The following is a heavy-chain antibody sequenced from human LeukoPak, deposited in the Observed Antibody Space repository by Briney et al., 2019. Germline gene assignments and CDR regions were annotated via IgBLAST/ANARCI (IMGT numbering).Heavy chain of an antibody. J-gene: IGHJ4*02. CDR2: INHSGST. CDR3: ARGATIFGVVPGY. Sequence: SETLSLTCAVYGGSFSGYYWGWIRQPPGKGLEWIGEINHSGSTNYNPSLKSRVTISVDTSKNQFSLKLSSVTAADTAVYYCARGATIFGVVPGYWGQGTLVTVSS. D-gene: IGHD3-3*01. CDR1: GGSFSGYY. V-gene: IGHV4-34*01.